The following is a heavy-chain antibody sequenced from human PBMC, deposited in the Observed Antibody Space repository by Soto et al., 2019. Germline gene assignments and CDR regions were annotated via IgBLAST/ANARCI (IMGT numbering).Heavy chain of an antibody. D-gene: IGHD3-3*01. J-gene: IGHJ5*02. CDR3: ARDQNYEFWSGIGNWFDP. CDR1: GGTFSSST. CDR2: IIPILGIA. V-gene: IGHV1-69*08. Sequence: QVQLVQSGAEVKKPGSSVKVSCKASGGTFSSSTISWVRQAPGQGLEWMGRIIPILGIANYAQKFQGRVTITAYKSTSTAYMELSSLRSEDTAVYYCARDQNYEFWSGIGNWFDPWGQGTLVTVSS.